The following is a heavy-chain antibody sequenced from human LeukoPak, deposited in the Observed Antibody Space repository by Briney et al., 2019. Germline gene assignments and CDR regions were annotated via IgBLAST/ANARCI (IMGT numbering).Heavy chain of an antibody. V-gene: IGHV4-59*01. J-gene: IGHJ4*02. CDR2: IYYTGST. CDR3: ARGSIVGATFDYFDY. Sequence: SETLSLTCTISGGSISSYYWSWIRQPPGKGLEWIGYIYYTGSTNHNPSLKSRVTISVDTSKNQFSLKLSSVTAADTAVYYCARGSIVGATFDYFDYWGQGTLVTVSS. D-gene: IGHD1-26*01. CDR1: GGSISSYY.